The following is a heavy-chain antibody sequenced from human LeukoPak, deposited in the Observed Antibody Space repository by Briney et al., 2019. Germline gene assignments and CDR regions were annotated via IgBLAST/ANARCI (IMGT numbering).Heavy chain of an antibody. CDR3: ARGSGWDLQFDY. CDR1: GGSTSFYY. CDR2: INTSGST. V-gene: IGHV4-4*07. Sequence: SETLSLTCTVSGGSTSFYYWNWIRQPAGKGLEWIGRINTSGSTNYNPSLKSRVTMSVDTSKNQFSLKLSSVTAADTAVYYCARGSGWDLQFDYWGQGTLVIVSS. J-gene: IGHJ4*02. D-gene: IGHD6-19*01.